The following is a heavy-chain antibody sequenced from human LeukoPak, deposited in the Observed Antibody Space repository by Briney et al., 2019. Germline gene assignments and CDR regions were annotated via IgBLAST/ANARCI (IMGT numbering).Heavy chain of an antibody. J-gene: IGHJ4*02. V-gene: IGHV4-4*07. CDR3: ARDARGWSGFDY. CDR2: IYTTGNT. D-gene: IGHD3-3*01. CDR1: GGSISSYY. Sequence: KPSETLSLNCSVSGGSISSYYWSWIRQPAGKGREGIGRIYTTGNTDYNPSLKSRVTMSVDTSKNQFSLNLSSVTAADTAVYYCARDARGWSGFDYWGQGTLVTVSS.